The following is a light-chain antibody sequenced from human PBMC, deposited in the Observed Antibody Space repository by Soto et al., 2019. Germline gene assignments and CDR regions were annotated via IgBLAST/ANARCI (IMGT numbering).Light chain of an antibody. CDR2: KAS. J-gene: IGKJ5*01. CDR1: QSISSW. V-gene: IGKV1-5*03. Sequence: DIQMTQSPSTLSASVGDRVTITCRASQSISSWLAWYQQKPEKAPKLLIYKASSLESGVPSRFSGSGSGTEFTLTIGSLQPEDFATYYCQQSYSFPITFGQGTRLEIK. CDR3: QQSYSFPIT.